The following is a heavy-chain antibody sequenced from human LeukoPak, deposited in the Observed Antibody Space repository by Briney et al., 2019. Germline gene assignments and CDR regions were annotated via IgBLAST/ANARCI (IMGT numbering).Heavy chain of an antibody. CDR2: ISSSGSTI. D-gene: IGHD4-17*01. CDR1: GFTFSSYS. CDR3: ARYGDYTPYYFDY. Sequence: GGSLRLSCAASGFTFSSYSMNWVRQAPGKGLEWVSYISSSGSTICYADSVKGRFTISRDNAKDSLYLQMNSLRAEDTAVYYCARYGDYTPYYFDYWGQGTLVTVSS. V-gene: IGHV3-48*04. J-gene: IGHJ4*02.